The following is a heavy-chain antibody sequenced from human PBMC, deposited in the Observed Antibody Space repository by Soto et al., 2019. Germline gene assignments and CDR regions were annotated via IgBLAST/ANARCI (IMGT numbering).Heavy chain of an antibody. CDR3: ARLHGYDILTALDHRGFDP. V-gene: IGHV5-10-1*01. CDR1: GYSFTTYW. D-gene: IGHD3-9*01. J-gene: IGHJ5*02. CDR2: IDPNDSYT. Sequence: GESLKISCKGSGYSFTTYWISWVRQMPGKGLEWMGIIDPNDSYTNYSPSFQGRVTMSADKSISTAYLQWSSLKASDSAIYYCARLHGYDILTALDHRGFDPWGQGTLVTVSS.